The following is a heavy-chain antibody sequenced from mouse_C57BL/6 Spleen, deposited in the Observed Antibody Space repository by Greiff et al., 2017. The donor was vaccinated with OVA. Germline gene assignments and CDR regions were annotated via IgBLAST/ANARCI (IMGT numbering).Heavy chain of an antibody. CDR2: INPYNGGT. D-gene: IGHD2-3*01. V-gene: IGHV1-19*01. Sequence: EVQLQQSGPVLVKPGASVKMSCKASGYTFTDYYMNWVKQSHGKSLEWIGVINPYNGGTSYNQKFKGKATLTVDKSSSTAYMELNSLTSEDSAVYYCVGLRGGYSYFDYWGQGTTLTVSS. CDR3: VGLRGGYSYFDY. CDR1: GYTFTDYY. J-gene: IGHJ2*01.